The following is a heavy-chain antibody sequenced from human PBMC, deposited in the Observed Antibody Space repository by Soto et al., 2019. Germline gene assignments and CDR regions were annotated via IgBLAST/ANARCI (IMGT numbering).Heavy chain of an antibody. CDR2: INPNSGGT. CDR1: GYTFTGYY. D-gene: IGHD6-19*01. J-gene: IGHJ6*02. V-gene: IGHV1-2*02. CDR3: ARDDGLGYYYYGMDV. Sequence: GASVKVSCKASGYTFTGYYMHWVRQAPGQGLEWMGWINPNSGGTNYAQKFQGRVTMTRDTSISTAYMELSRLRSDDTAVYYCARDDGLGYYYYGMDVWGQGTMVTVSS.